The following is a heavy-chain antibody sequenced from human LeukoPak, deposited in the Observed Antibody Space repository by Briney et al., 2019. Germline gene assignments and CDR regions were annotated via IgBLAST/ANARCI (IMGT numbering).Heavy chain of an antibody. CDR1: GGSISNYF. CDR3: ARAPYGFGELFTLV. CDR2: VYYSGST. D-gene: IGHD3-10*01. V-gene: IGHV4-59*01. J-gene: IGHJ4*02. Sequence: SETLSLTCTVSGGSISNYFWSWIRQPPGKGPEWIGYVYYSGSTNYNPSLKSRVTMSVDTSQNQFSLKLSSVTAADTAVYYCARAPYGFGELFTLVWGQGTLVTVSS.